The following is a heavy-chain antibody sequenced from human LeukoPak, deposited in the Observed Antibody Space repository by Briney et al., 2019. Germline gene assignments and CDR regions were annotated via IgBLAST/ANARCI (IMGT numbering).Heavy chain of an antibody. D-gene: IGHD2-2*01. J-gene: IGHJ6*02. CDR3: ASLGGRYCSSTSCYRYYYYGMDV. CDR2: INHSGST. CDR1: GGSFSGYY. Sequence: SETLSLTCAVYGGSFSGYYWSWIRQPPGKGLEWIGEINHSGSTNYNPSLKSRVTISVDTSKNQFSLKLSSVTAADTAVYYCASLGGRYCSSTSCYRYYYYGMDVWGQGTTVTVSS. V-gene: IGHV4-34*01.